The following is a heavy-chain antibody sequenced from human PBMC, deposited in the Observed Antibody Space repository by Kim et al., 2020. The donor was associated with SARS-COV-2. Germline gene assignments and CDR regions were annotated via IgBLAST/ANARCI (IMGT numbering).Heavy chain of an antibody. CDR2: INPNSGGT. V-gene: IGHV1-2*02. D-gene: IGHD2-15*01. CDR3: ARTRREGGGSYLPGVDGMDV. J-gene: IGHJ6*02. Sequence: ASVKVSCKASGYTFTGYYMHWVRQAPGQGLEWMGWINPNSGGTNYAQKFQGRVTMTRDTSISTAYMELSRLRCDDTAVYYCARTRREGGGSYLPGVDGMDVWGQGTTVTVSS. CDR1: GYTFTGYY.